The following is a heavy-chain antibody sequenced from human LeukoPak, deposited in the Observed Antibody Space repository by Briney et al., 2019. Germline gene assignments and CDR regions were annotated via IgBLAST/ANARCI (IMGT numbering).Heavy chain of an antibody. CDR3: ARERVVPAHNYYYGMDV. J-gene: IGHJ6*02. CDR1: GGSFSGYY. CDR2: INHSGST. Sequence: SETLSLTCAVYGGSFSGYYWSWIRQPPGKGLEWLGEINHSGSTNYNPSLKSRVTISVDTSKNQFSLKLSSVTAADTAVYYCARERVVPAHNYYYGMDVWGQGTTVTVSS. D-gene: IGHD2-2*01. V-gene: IGHV4-34*01.